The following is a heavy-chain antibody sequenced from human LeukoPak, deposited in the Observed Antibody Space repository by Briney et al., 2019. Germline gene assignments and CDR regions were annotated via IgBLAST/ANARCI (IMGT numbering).Heavy chain of an antibody. Sequence: SETLSLTCAGSGYSISSGYYWGWIRQPPGKGVEWIGSSYHSGSTYYNPSLKSGITVSVDTSKNQFSLQLSSVTAADTAVYYCARDLRYFDWDYWGQGTLVTVSS. J-gene: IGHJ4*02. CDR1: GYSISSGYY. CDR3: ARDLRYFDWDY. D-gene: IGHD3-9*01. CDR2: SYHSGST. V-gene: IGHV4-38-2*02.